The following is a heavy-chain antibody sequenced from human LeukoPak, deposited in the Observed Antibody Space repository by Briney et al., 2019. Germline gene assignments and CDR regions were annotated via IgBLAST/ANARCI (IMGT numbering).Heavy chain of an antibody. V-gene: IGHV1-18*01. J-gene: IGHJ4*02. CDR2: ISPSSGNT. CDR1: GYTFSSYG. D-gene: IGHD1-14*01. CDR3: ARYGGTNRSFDY. Sequence: GSVKVSCKASGYTFSSYGITWVRQAPGQGLEWMGWISPSSGNTNYVQNLQGRVSMTTDTSTSTVYMELRSLRSDDTAVYYCARYGGTNRSFDYWGPGTLVSVSS.